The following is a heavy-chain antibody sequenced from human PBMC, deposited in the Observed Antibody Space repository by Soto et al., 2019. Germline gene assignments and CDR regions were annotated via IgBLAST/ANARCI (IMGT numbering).Heavy chain of an antibody. J-gene: IGHJ6*02. Sequence: GGSLRLSCAASGFTFDDYTMHWVRQAPGKGLEWVSLISWDGGSTYYADSVKGRFTISRDNSKNSLYLQMNSLRTEDTALYYCAKGGRLAVAGTVGYYYGMDVWGQGTTVTVSS. D-gene: IGHD6-19*01. CDR1: GFTFDDYT. CDR3: AKGGRLAVAGTVGYYYGMDV. V-gene: IGHV3-43*01. CDR2: ISWDGGST.